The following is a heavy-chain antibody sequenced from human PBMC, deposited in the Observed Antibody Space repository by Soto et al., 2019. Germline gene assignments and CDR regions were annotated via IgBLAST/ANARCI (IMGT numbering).Heavy chain of an antibody. J-gene: IGHJ6*03. CDR1: GFSLSNARVG. Sequence: QVTLKESGPVLVKPTETLTLTCTVSGFSLSNARVGVSWIRQPPGRALECLAHIFSNYEKSYTTSLNSRLTIAKDTSKSQVVLTMYNMYPVDTSTYYSSRVDKCFGEPFLSYYYFMDVSGKGTTVTVYS. V-gene: IGHV2-26*01. D-gene: IGHD3-10*01. CDR3: SRVDKCFGEPFLSYYYFMDV. CDR2: IFSNYEK.